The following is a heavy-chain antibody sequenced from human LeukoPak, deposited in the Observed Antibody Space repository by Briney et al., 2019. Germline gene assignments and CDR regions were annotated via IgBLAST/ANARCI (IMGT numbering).Heavy chain of an antibody. CDR3: ARDGPLCTMIVVVTYSFDY. Sequence: GGSLRLSCAASGFTFSSYVMHWVRQAPGKGLEWVAVVSYDGSNIYYADSVKGRFTISRDNSNNTLYLQMNSLKPEDTAVYYCARDGPLCTMIVVVTYSFDYWGQGTLVTVSS. J-gene: IGHJ4*02. D-gene: IGHD3-22*01. CDR1: GFTFSSYV. V-gene: IGHV3-30*04. CDR2: VSYDGSNI.